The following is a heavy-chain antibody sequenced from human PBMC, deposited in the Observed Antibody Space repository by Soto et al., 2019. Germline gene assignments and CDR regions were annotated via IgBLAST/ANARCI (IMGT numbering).Heavy chain of an antibody. CDR3: TKRRNVLRFLEWSSGMEV. Sequence: PGGSLRLSCAASGFTFSNYGMHWVRRAPGKGLEWVAFISDDGSNKYYADSMEGRFTMSRDNSKSTLYLQMNSLRVEDTAVYYCTKRRNVLRFLEWSSGMEVWGQGTTVTVSS. CDR1: GFTFSNYG. D-gene: IGHD3-3*01. J-gene: IGHJ6*02. V-gene: IGHV3-30*18. CDR2: ISDDGSNK.